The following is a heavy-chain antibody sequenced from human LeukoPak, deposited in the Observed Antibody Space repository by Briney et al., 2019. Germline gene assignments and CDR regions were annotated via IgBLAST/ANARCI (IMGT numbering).Heavy chain of an antibody. CDR1: GDSLSNYY. V-gene: IGHV4-59*12. J-gene: IGHJ6*03. Sequence: SETLSLTCTVSGDSLSNYYWSWIRQPPGKGLEWIGYVYYSGSTNFNPSLKSRVTISVDTSKNQFSLKLSSVTAADTAVYYCARVFMVRGVDYYYYYMDVWGKGTTVTISS. D-gene: IGHD3-10*01. CDR3: ARVFMVRGVDYYYYYMDV. CDR2: VYYSGST.